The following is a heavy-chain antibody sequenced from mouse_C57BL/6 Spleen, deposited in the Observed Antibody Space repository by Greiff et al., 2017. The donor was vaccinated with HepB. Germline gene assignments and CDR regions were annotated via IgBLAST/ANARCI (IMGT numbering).Heavy chain of an antibody. CDR2: IYPGDGDT. CDR1: GYAFSSYW. Sequence: QVQLQQSGAELVKPGASVKISCKASGYAFSSYWMNWVKQRPGKGLEWIGQIYPGDGDTNYNGKFKGKATLTADKSSSTAYMQLSSLTSEDSAVYFCARWLLLYYYAMDYWGQGTSVTVSS. D-gene: IGHD2-3*01. V-gene: IGHV1-80*01. J-gene: IGHJ4*01. CDR3: ARWLLLYYYAMDY.